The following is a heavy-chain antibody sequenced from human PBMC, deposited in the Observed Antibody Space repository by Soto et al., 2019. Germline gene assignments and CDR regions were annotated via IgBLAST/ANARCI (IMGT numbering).Heavy chain of an antibody. D-gene: IGHD3-3*01. J-gene: IGHJ4*02. Sequence: GGSLRLSCAASGFIFSNAWMSWVRQAPGKGLEWVGRIKSKADGGTTNYAAPVKGRFNISRDGSKNTLYLQMNGLKTEDTAVYYCTTGWSSKDYWGQGTLVTAPQ. CDR3: TTGWSSKDY. V-gene: IGHV3-15*01. CDR2: IKSKADGGTT. CDR1: GFIFSNAW.